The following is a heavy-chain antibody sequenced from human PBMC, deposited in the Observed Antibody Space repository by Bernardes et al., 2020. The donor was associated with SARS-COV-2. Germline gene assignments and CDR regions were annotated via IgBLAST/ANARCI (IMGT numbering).Heavy chain of an antibody. D-gene: IGHD1-26*01. CDR3: ARDVAGREDF. Sequence: GGSLRLFCAASEFTFSRFWMHWVRQVPGKGLVWVSRINEDGTFTTYADSVKGRFTISRDNAKNILYLQMSSPRDEDTAIYYCARDVAGREDFWGQGTLVTVSS. V-gene: IGHV3-74*01. CDR1: EFTFSRFW. J-gene: IGHJ4*02. CDR2: INEDGTFT.